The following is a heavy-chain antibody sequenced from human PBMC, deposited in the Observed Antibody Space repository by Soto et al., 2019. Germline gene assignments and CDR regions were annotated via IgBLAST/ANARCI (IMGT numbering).Heavy chain of an antibody. V-gene: IGHV1-69*01. CDR1: GGTFSTYA. CDR3: TRGARSTWLASRAARRHNGLDV. Sequence: QVQLVQSGAEVEKPGSSVKVSCKSSGGTFSTYAIHWVRQAPGQGLEWMGRIIPLFGTANYTQKLKGRVTLTEEESTRSAYLRLSSLKSKATAVYYCTRGARSTWLASRAARRHNGLDVWGQGITIIVSS. CDR2: IIPLFGTA. J-gene: IGHJ6*02. D-gene: IGHD3-9*01.